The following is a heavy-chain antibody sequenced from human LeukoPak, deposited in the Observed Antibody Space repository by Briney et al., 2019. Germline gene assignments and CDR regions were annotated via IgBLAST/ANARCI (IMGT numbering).Heavy chain of an antibody. CDR2: IKQDGSVK. V-gene: IGHV3-7*01. J-gene: IGHJ4*02. Sequence: QPGGSLRLSCAASGFTFTNYWMTWVRQAPGKGLEWVANIKQDGSVKSYLDSVKGRFTISRDNAKNSLYLQMNSLRAEDTAVYYCARIGYSSSCNDYWGQGTLVTVSS. CDR1: GFTFTNYW. CDR3: ARIGYSSSCNDY. D-gene: IGHD6-13*01.